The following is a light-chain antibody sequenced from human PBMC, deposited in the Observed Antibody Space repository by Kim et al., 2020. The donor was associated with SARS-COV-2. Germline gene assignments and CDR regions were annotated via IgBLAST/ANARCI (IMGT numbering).Light chain of an antibody. V-gene: IGKV4-1*01. CDR3: QQYFSSPYT. CDR1: QSVLYSSNNKNF. J-gene: IGKJ2*01. CDR2: WAS. Sequence: DIVMTQSPDSLAVSLGERATINCKSSQSVLYSSNNKNFLAWYQQKPGQPPKVLIYWASTRESGVPDRFSGSGSATDFTLTISSLQAEDVAVYFCQQYFSSPYTVGQGTKLEIK.